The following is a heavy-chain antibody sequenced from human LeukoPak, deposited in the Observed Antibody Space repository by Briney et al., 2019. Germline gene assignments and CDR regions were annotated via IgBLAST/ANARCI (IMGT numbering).Heavy chain of an antibody. CDR2: INYSGST. CDR1: GGSISSYY. CDR3: ARQAHYNGNPVDY. J-gene: IGHJ4*02. V-gene: IGHV4-59*01. D-gene: IGHD3-10*01. Sequence: PSETLSLTCTVSGGSISSYYWSWIRQSPGKGLEWIGNINYSGSTIYNPSLKSRVSISVDTSKNQFSLKLSSVTAADTAVFYCARQAHYNGNPVDYWGQGILVTVSS.